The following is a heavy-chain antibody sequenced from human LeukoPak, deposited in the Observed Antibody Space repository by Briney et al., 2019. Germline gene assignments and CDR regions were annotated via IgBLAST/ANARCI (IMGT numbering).Heavy chain of an antibody. D-gene: IGHD4-17*01. CDR1: GGSISGSSYY. Sequence: SETLSLTCTVSGGSISGSSYYWCWIRQPPGKGLEWIGYIYHSGSTYYNPSLKSRVTISVDRSKNQFSLKLSSVTAADTAVYYCARDGNYGDYFDYWGQGTLSPSPQ. CDR3: ARDGNYGDYFDY. V-gene: IGHV4-39*07. J-gene: IGHJ4*02. CDR2: IYHSGST.